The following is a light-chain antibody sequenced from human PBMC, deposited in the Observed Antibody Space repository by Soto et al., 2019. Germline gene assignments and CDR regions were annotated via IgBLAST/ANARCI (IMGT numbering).Light chain of an antibody. CDR2: AAS. J-gene: IGKJ2*02. Sequence: DIQMTQSPSSLSVSVGDRVAIPYRASQGFNNHLAWYQQKTGEVPKLLIFAASTLHSGVPSRFSGSVSGTDFTLTISSLQPEDVAPYYSQKYNSAPRTFGEGNKLEI. CDR3: QKYNSAPRT. CDR1: QGFNNH. V-gene: IGKV1-27*01.